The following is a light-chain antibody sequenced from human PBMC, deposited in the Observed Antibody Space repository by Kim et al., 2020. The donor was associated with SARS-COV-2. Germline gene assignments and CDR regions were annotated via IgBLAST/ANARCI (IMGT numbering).Light chain of an antibody. Sequence: VAPGKTASITCSGDKLGDKYASWYQQKPGQSPVLVIYQDGKRPSGIPERFSGSNSGNTATLTISGTQAMDEADYYCQAWDSSTVVFGGGTKLTVL. CDR3: QAWDSSTVV. V-gene: IGLV3-1*01. CDR2: QDG. CDR1: KLGDKY. J-gene: IGLJ2*01.